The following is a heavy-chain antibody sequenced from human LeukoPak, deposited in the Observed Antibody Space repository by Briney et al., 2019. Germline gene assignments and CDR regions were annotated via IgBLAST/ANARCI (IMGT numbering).Heavy chain of an antibody. V-gene: IGHV4-30-4*08. J-gene: IGHJ4*02. CDR2: IYYSGIT. Sequence: SQTLSLTCTVSGGSISSGDYYWSWIRQPPGKGLEWIGYIYYSGITYYNPSLKSRVTISVDTSKNQFSLKLSSVTAADTAVYYCARDHRYCSSTSCYRVSDYWGQGTLVTVSS. D-gene: IGHD2-2*02. CDR1: GGSISSGDYY. CDR3: ARDHRYCSSTSCYRVSDY.